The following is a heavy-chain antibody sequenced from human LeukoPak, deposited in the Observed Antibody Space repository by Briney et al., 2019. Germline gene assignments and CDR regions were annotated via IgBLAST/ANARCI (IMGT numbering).Heavy chain of an antibody. Sequence: PGGSLRLSCAASGFTFSSYEMNWVRQAPGKGLERVSYISSSGSTIYYADSVKGRFTISRDNAKNSLYLQMNSLRADDTAVYYCARRGYYDSSGYDYWGQGTLVTVSS. CDR2: ISSSGSTI. V-gene: IGHV3-48*03. D-gene: IGHD3-22*01. CDR3: ARRGYYDSSGYDY. J-gene: IGHJ4*02. CDR1: GFTFSSYE.